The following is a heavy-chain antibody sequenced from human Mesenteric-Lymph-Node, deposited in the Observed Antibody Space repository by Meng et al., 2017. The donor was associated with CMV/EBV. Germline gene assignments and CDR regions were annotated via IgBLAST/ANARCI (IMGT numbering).Heavy chain of an antibody. CDR1: SSYG. Sequence: SSYGRHWGGQEQGKRNEWMGWMNHGDGKKKNKKKNKGRDNITREKSASTVYMELSRMMSEDTAVYYCGRGPAPDIIVAPAAQNLDYWGQGTLVTVSS. V-gene: IGHV1-3*01. CDR2: MNHGDGKK. CDR3: GRGPAPDIIVAPAAQNLDY. D-gene: IGHD2-2*01. J-gene: IGHJ4*02.